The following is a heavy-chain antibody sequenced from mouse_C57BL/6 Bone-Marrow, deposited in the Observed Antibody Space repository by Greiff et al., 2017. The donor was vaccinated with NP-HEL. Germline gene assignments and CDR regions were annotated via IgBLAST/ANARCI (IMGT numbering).Heavy chain of an antibody. V-gene: IGHV1-55*01. J-gene: IGHJ3*01. CDR1: GYTFTSYW. D-gene: IGHD2-1*01. CDR3: ALWYPAWFAY. CDR2: ISPGSGST. Sequence: QVQLQQPGAELVKPGASVQMSCKASGYTFTSYWITWVKQRPGQGLEWIGDISPGSGSTNYNEKFTSKATLTADTSSSTAYMQRSSLTSEDSAVYYCALWYPAWFAYGGQGTLVTVSA.